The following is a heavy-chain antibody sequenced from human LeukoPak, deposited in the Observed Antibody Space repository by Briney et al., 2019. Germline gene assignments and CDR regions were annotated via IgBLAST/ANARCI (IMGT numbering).Heavy chain of an antibody. CDR2: ISGSGGST. Sequence: GGSLRLSCAASGFTFSIYAMSWVRQAPGKGLEWVSAISGSGGSTYYADSVKGRFTISRDNSKNTLYLQMNSLRAEDTAVYYCAKNRDILLMVYARGHFDYWGQGTLVTVSS. J-gene: IGHJ4*02. V-gene: IGHV3-23*01. D-gene: IGHD2-8*01. CDR3: AKNRDILLMVYARGHFDY. CDR1: GFTFSIYA.